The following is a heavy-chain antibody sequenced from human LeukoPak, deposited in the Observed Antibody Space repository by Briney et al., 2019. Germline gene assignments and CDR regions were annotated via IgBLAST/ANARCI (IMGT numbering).Heavy chain of an antibody. J-gene: IGHJ4*02. Sequence: GGSLRLSCAASGFTFSPYAMAWVRQAPGKGLEWVAAISDSGGTTYYADSVRGRFTISRDNSKSTLYLQMNSLRAEDTAVYYCEKDARRTSGWYYSDYWGQGTMVTV. CDR2: ISDSGGTT. V-gene: IGHV3-23*01. D-gene: IGHD6-19*01. CDR1: GFTFSPYA. CDR3: EKDARRTSGWYYSDY.